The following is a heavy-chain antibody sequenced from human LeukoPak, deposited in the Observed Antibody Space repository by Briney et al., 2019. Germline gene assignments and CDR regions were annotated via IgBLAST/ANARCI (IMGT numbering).Heavy chain of an antibody. Sequence: PGGSLRLSCAASGFTFSSYSMNWVRQAPGKGLEWVSYISSTRSTIYYADSVKGRFTISRDNSKNTLYLQMNSLRAEDTAVYYCARDFGSSGWYDYWGQGTLVTVSS. D-gene: IGHD6-19*01. CDR2: ISSTRSTI. CDR1: GFTFSSYS. V-gene: IGHV3-48*01. J-gene: IGHJ4*02. CDR3: ARDFGSSGWYDY.